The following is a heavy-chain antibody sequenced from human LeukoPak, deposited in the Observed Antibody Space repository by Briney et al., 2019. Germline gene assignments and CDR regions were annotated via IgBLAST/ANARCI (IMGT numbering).Heavy chain of an antibody. D-gene: IGHD2-8*01. Sequence: ASVPVSCQGSGYSFTTFHIHWVRQATAQGPECMGWMSPRNGNTGYAQMLQDRVTMTSDPSINPAYMELTSLRSDDTAVYDCARGVNAGMDVWGQGTTVTVSS. V-gene: IGHV1-8*01. CDR3: ARGVNAGMDV. CDR1: GYSFTTFH. J-gene: IGHJ6*02. CDR2: MSPRNGNT.